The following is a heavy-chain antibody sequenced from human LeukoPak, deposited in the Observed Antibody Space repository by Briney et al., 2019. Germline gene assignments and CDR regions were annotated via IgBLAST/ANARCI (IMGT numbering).Heavy chain of an antibody. CDR2: IHTSGST. D-gene: IGHD5-12*01. Sequence: SETLSLTCTVSGGSISNYHWSWIRQPAGKGLEWIGQIHTSGSTNYNPSLKSRVTMSVDTSENQFSLKLSSVTAADTAVYYCARDTEGYSGYDYSGNYFDYWGQGTLVTVSS. CDR1: GGSISNYH. J-gene: IGHJ4*02. CDR3: ARDTEGYSGYDYSGNYFDY. V-gene: IGHV4-4*07.